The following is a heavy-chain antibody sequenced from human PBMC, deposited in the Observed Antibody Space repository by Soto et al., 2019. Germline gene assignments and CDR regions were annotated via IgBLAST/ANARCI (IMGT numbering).Heavy chain of an antibody. V-gene: IGHV1-69*08. J-gene: IGHJ4*02. CDR2: IIPILGIA. Sequence: QVQLVQSGAEVKKPGSSVKVSCKASGGTFSSYTISWVRQAPGQGLEWMGRIIPILGIANYAQKFQGRVTITADKSTSTDYMELSSLRSEDTAVYYCARDPGQEVRYSYGYGYWGQGTLVTVSS. D-gene: IGHD5-18*01. CDR1: GGTFSSYT. CDR3: ARDPGQEVRYSYGYGY.